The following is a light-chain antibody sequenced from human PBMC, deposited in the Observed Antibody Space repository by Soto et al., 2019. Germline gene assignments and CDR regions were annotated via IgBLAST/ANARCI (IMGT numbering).Light chain of an antibody. CDR3: KQYDNWPWT. CDR1: QSISDT. V-gene: IGKV3-15*01. Sequence: EIVMTQSPATLSVSPGGRATLSCRASQSISDTLAWYQQKPGQAPRLLIHGASTRATGFPARFSGSGSGTDFTLTIRSLQSDDFAVYYCKQYDNWPWTFGQGTKVDIK. CDR2: GAS. J-gene: IGKJ1*01.